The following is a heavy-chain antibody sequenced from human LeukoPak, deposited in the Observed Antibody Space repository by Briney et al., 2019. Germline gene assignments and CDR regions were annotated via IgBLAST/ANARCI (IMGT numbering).Heavy chain of an antibody. CDR3: ARGLNGFSYDY. CDR1: GFSVSSSY. CDR2: IYSGGGT. D-gene: IGHD2/OR15-2a*01. J-gene: IGHJ4*02. V-gene: IGHV3-66*01. Sequence: EGSLRLSCAASGFSVSSSYMSWVRQAPGKGLEWVSVIYSGGGTYYADSVKGRFTVSRDNSKSTLYLQMNSLRAEDTAVYYCARGLNGFSYDYWGQGTLVTVSS.